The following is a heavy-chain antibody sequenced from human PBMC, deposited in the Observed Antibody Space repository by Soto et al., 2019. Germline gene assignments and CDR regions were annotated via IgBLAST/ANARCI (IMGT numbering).Heavy chain of an antibody. D-gene: IGHD6-19*01. J-gene: IGHJ6*02. CDR3: ARLADTGNYYYYGMDV. V-gene: IGHV5-51*01. Sequence: PGESLKISCKGSGYSFTSYWIGWVRQMPGKGLEWMGIIYPGDSDTRYSPSFQGQVTISADKSISTAYLQWSSLKASDTAMYYCARLADTGNYYYYGMDVWSQGTTVTVSS. CDR1: GYSFTSYW. CDR2: IYPGDSDT.